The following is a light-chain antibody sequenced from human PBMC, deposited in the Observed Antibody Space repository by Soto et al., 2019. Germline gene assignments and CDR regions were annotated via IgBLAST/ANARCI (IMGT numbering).Light chain of an antibody. V-gene: IGKV1-5*01. J-gene: IGKJ5*01. CDR1: QSISSW. Sequence: DIQMTQSPSTLSASVGDRVTITCRASQSISSWLAWYQQKPGKAPKLLIYDASSLESGVPSRFSGSGSGTEFTLTISSLQPDDFATYYCQQYNSYSMYTFGQATRLEIK. CDR3: QQYNSYSMYT. CDR2: DAS.